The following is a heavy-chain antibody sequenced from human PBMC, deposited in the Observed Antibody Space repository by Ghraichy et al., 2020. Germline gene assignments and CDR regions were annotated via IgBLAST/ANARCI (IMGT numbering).Heavy chain of an antibody. CDR1: GFTFSSYA. V-gene: IGHV3-23*01. D-gene: IGHD2-15*01. CDR2: ISGSGGST. Sequence: GESLNISCAASGFTFSSYAMSWVRQAPGKGLEWVSAISGSGGSTYYADSVKGRFTISRDNSKNTLYLQMNSLRAEDTAVYYCAKSLPAALYCSGGSCSPFDYWGQGTLVTVSS. CDR3: AKSLPAALYCSGGSCSPFDY. J-gene: IGHJ4*02.